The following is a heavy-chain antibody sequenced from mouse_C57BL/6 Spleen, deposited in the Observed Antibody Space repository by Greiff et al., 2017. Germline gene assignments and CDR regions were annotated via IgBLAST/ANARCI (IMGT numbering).Heavy chain of an antibody. CDR2: IDPEDGET. Sequence: EVQLQQSGAELVKPGASVKLSCTASGFNINDYYMHWVKQRPEQGLEWIGRIDPEDGETKYAPKFQGKATITADTSSNTAYLQLSSLTSEDTAVYDCASVYGSSDDWYFDDWGTGTTVTVSS. CDR1: GFNINDYY. V-gene: IGHV14-2*01. CDR3: ASVYGSSDDWYFDD. J-gene: IGHJ1*03. D-gene: IGHD1-1*01.